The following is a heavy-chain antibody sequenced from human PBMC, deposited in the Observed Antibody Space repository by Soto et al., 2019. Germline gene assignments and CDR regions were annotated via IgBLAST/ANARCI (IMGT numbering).Heavy chain of an antibody. CDR1: GGSICSYY. CDR3: ARGGGNYGD. CDR2: LYYSGIT. Sequence: PSETLSLTCTVSGGSICSYYWSWIRQPPGKELEWIQYLYYSGITNYNPSLKSRVTISVDTSKNQFSLKLSSVTAADTAVYSGARGGGNYGDWSQGTLVT. J-gene: IGHJ4*02. V-gene: IGHV4-59*13. D-gene: IGHD3-10*01.